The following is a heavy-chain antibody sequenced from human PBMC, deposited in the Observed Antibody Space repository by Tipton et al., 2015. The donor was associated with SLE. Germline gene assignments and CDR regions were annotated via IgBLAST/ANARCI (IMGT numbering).Heavy chain of an antibody. CDR2: IYNSGIT. V-gene: IGHV4-61*02. Sequence: TLSLTCTVSGDSFSSGSSSWNWVRQPAGKGLEWIGLIYNSGITNYNPSLQSRVTLSVDTSKNQFSLKLSSVTAADTAVYYCARDRRGWYFDLWGRGTLATVSS. J-gene: IGHJ2*01. D-gene: IGHD3-10*01. CDR1: GDSFSSGSSS. CDR3: ARDRRGWYFDL.